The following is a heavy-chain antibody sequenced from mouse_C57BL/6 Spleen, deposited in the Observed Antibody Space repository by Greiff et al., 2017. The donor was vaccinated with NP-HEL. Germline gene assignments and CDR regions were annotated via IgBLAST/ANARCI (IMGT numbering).Heavy chain of an antibody. J-gene: IGHJ2*01. CDR1: GYTFTSYW. CDR3: ARENTEEDC. D-gene: IGHD5-2*01. CDR2: IYPGDGDT. Sequence: QVQLQQPGAELVKPGASVKLSCKASGYTFTSYWMPWVQQRPGQGLEWIGRIYPGDGDTNYHGKFKGKATLTADKSSSTAYLQLSSLTSEDSAVFICARENTEEDCWGKGTTLTVSS. V-gene: IGHV1-82*01.